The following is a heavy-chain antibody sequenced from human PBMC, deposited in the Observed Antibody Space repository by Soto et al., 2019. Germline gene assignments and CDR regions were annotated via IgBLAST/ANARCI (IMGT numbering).Heavy chain of an antibody. Sequence: EVQLVESGGGLVQPGRSLRLSCTASGFNFADYAVHWVRQVPGKGLEWVSFIRAKAHGGTTDYAASVKGRFTISRDDSKSIAYLQMNSLKTEDTALYYCTRAYSSSPLDYWGQGARVTVSS. J-gene: IGHJ4*02. CDR2: IRAKAHGGTT. D-gene: IGHD6-13*01. V-gene: IGHV3-49*04. CDR1: GFNFADYA. CDR3: TRAYSSSPLDY.